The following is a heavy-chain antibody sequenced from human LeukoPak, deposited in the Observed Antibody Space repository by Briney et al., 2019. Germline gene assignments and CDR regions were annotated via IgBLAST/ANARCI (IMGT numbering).Heavy chain of an antibody. CDR3: ARALPIRGFFDY. CDR2: IIPIFGTA. D-gene: IGHD3-10*01. V-gene: IGHV1-69*13. Sequence: SVKVSCKASGGTSSSYAISWVRQAPGQGLEWMGGIIPIFGTANYAQKFQGRVTITADESTSTAYMELSSLRSEDTAVYYCARALPIRGFFDYWGQGTLVTVSS. CDR1: GGTSSSYA. J-gene: IGHJ4*02.